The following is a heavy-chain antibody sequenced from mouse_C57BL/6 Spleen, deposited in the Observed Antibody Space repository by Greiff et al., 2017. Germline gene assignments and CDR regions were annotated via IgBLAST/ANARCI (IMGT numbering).Heavy chain of an antibody. J-gene: IGHJ2*01. D-gene: IGHD1-1*01. Sequence: QVQLQQPGAELVRPGSSVKLSCKASGYTFTSYWMHWVKQRPIQGLEWIGNIDPSDSETHYNQKFKDKATLTVDKSSSTAYMQLSSRTSEDSAVSYCARSGDYYGSSPLDYWGQGTTLTVSS. CDR3: ARSGDYYGSSPLDY. V-gene: IGHV1-52*01. CDR1: GYTFTSYW. CDR2: IDPSDSET.